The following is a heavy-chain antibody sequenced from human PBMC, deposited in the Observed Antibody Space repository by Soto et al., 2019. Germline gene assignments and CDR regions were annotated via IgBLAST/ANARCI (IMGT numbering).Heavy chain of an antibody. J-gene: IGHJ4*02. CDR1: GFTCSSYS. Sequence: PWRSLRLSCASSGFTCSSYSMNWVRQAPGKGLEWVSYISSSSSTIYYADSVKGRFTTSRDNAKNSLYLQMNSLRDEDTAVYYCARDHNYAFDYWGQGTLVTVSS. D-gene: IGHD1-1*01. V-gene: IGHV3-48*02. CDR2: ISSSSSTI. CDR3: ARDHNYAFDY.